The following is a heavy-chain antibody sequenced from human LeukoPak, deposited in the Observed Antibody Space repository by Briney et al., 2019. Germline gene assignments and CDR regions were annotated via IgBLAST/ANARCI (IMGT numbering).Heavy chain of an antibody. CDR2: IKQDGSEK. CDR1: GFTFSSYG. D-gene: IGHD2-2*01. J-gene: IGHJ6*02. CDR3: ARDDIVVVGSNYYHYGMDV. V-gene: IGHV3-7*01. Sequence: GGSLRLSCAASGFTFSSYGMHWVRQAPGKGLEWVANIKQDGSEKYYVDSVKGRFTISRDNGKNSLYLQMNSLRAEDTAVYYCARDDIVVVGSNYYHYGMDVWGQGTTVTVSS.